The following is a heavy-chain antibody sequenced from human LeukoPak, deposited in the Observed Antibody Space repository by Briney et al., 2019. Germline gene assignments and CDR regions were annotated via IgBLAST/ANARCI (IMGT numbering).Heavy chain of an antibody. CDR3: ARGPNQVVPAASYYMDV. D-gene: IGHD2-2*01. J-gene: IGHJ6*03. V-gene: IGHV4-34*01. Sequence: SETLSLTCAVYGGSFSGYYWSWIRQPPGKGLEWIGEINHSGSTNYNPALKSRVTISVDTSKNQFSLKLSSVTAADTAVYYCARGPNQVVPAASYYMDVWGKGTTVTVSS. CDR2: INHSGST. CDR1: GGSFSGYY.